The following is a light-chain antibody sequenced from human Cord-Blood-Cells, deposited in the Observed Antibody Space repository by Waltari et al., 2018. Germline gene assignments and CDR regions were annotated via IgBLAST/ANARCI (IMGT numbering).Light chain of an antibody. V-gene: IGLV2-14*01. J-gene: IGLJ2*01. Sequence: QSALTQPASVSGSPGQSITISCTGTSRAVGGYTYVSWYQQHPGKAPKLMIYDVSNRPSGVSNRFSGSKSGNTASLTISGLQAEDEADYYCSSYTSSSTLVVFGGGTKLTVL. CDR3: SSYTSSSTLVV. CDR2: DVS. CDR1: SRAVGGYTY.